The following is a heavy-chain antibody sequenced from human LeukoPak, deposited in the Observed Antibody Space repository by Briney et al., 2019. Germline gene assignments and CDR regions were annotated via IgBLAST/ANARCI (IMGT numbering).Heavy chain of an antibody. Sequence: ASVKVSCKASGYTFTSYDINWVRQATGQGLEWMGWMNPNSGNTGYAQKFQGRVTITRNTSISTAYMELSSLRSEDTAVYYCARARGLGSDRAIILDYWGQGTLVTVSS. CDR3: ARARGLGSDRAIILDY. CDR2: MNPNSGNT. D-gene: IGHD2-21*02. V-gene: IGHV1-8*03. J-gene: IGHJ4*02. CDR1: GYTFTSYD.